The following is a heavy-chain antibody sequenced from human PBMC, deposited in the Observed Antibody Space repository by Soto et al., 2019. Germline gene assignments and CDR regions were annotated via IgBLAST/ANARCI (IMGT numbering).Heavy chain of an antibody. D-gene: IGHD1-1*01. CDR2: IKSDSSGT. CDR3: ARDSNWSSDY. CDR1: GCTLSGYN. J-gene: IGHJ4*02. V-gene: IGHV3-48*02. Sequence: EVQLVESGGGLVQPGGSLRLSCAASGCTLSGYNMNWVRQAPGKGLEWISCIKSDSSGTWYADSVKGRFTMSRDNAKNSLYLQMNSLRDEDTAVYFCARDSNWSSDYWGQGTLVAVSS.